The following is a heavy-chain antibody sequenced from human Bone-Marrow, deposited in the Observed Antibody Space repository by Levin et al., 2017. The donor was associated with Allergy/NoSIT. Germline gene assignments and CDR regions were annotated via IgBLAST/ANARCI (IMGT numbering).Heavy chain of an antibody. CDR2: ISFDGSNK. V-gene: IGHV3-30-3*01. D-gene: IGHD1-26*01. Sequence: TGESLKISCAASGFTFSNYAMHWVRQAPGKGLEWVAFISFDGSNKYYADSVKGRFTISRDNSKNTMYLQMNSLRAEGTAVYYCAREVGTTRRFDYWGQGTLVTVSS. J-gene: IGHJ4*02. CDR1: GFTFSNYA. CDR3: AREVGTTRRFDY.